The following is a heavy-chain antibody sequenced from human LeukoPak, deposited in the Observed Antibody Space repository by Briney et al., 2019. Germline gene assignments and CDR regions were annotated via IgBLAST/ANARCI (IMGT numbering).Heavy chain of an antibody. CDR3: ARDYSSSLRLITFDY. CDR1: GYTFTGYY. CDR2: INPNSGGT. D-gene: IGHD6-13*01. J-gene: IGHJ4*02. V-gene: IGHV1-2*02. Sequence: ASVKVSCKASGYTFTGYYMHWVRQAPGQGLEWMGWINPNSGGTNYAQKFQGRVTMTRDTSISTAYMELSRLRSDDTAVYYCARDYSSSLRLITFDYWGQGTLVTVSS.